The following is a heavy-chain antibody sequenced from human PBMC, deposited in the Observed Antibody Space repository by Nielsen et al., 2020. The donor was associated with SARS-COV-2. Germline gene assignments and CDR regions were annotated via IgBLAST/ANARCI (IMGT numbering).Heavy chain of an antibody. CDR1: GYTFTSYY. J-gene: IGHJ6*02. V-gene: IGHV1-46*01. CDR3: ARGYRDQFRFGDLSHYYYGMDV. Sequence: ASVKVSCKASGYTFTSYYMHWVRQAPGQGLEWMGIINPSGGSTSYAQKFQGRVTMTRDTSTGTVYMELSSLRSEDTAVYYCARGYRDQFRFGDLSHYYYGMDVWGQGTTVTVSS. CDR2: INPSGGST. D-gene: IGHD3-10*01.